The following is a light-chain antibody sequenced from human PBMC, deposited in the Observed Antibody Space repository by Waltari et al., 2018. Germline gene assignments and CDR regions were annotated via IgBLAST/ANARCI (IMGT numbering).Light chain of an antibody. J-gene: IGLJ2*01. CDR3: AAWDDNLSGL. CDR2: RNF. CDR1: NSNIGNNY. V-gene: IGLV1-47*01. Sequence: QSVLTQPPSASGTPGQRVTIYCSGTNSNIGNNYVFWYQQLPRAAPKLLIYRNFQRPSGVPDRFSASKSGTSASLVISGLRAEDEAVYYCAAWDDNLSGLFGGGTKLTVL.